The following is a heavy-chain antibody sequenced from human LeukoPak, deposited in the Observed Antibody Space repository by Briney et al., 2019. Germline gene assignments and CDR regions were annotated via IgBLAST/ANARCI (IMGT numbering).Heavy chain of an antibody. J-gene: IGHJ6*04. V-gene: IGHV3-7*01. CDR2: IRQDGSEK. CDR3: AELGITMIGGV. CDR1: GFTFSSYW. Sequence: SGGSLRLSCAASGFTFSSYWMSWVRQAPGKGLEWVANIRQDGSEKYFVDSVKGRFTISRDNAKNSLYLQMNSLRAEDTAVYYCAELGITMIGGVWGKGTTVTISS. D-gene: IGHD3-10*02.